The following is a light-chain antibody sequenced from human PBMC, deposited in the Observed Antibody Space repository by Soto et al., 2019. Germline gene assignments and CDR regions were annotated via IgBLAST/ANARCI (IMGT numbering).Light chain of an antibody. Sequence: QSALTPPPSASRSPGQSVTISCTGSSSDVGGYNYVSWYQQHTGNAPTLIIYEIRTRPSADPDRFSASKSANTASLTVSWLQAEDGADYCCRSYAGSNGYVVGTGTKVPVL. V-gene: IGLV2-8*02. CDR2: EIR. CDR3: RSYAGSNGYV. J-gene: IGLJ1*01. CDR1: SSDVGGYNY.